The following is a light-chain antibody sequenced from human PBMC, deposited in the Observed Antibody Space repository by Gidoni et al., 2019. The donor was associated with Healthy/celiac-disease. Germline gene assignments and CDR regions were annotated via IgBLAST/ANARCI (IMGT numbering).Light chain of an antibody. Sequence: QNTGTLSLSPGERATLSCRASQSVSSYLAWYQQKPGQAPRLLIYDASNRATGIPARFSGSGSGTDFTLTISSLEPEDFAVYYCQQRSNWITFGQGTRLEIK. V-gene: IGKV3-11*01. J-gene: IGKJ5*01. CDR3: QQRSNWIT. CDR2: DAS. CDR1: QSVSSY.